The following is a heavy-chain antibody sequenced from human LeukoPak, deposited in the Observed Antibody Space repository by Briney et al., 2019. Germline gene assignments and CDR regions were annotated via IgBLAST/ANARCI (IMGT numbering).Heavy chain of an antibody. D-gene: IGHD5-12*01. CDR3: ARDGATLYYFDN. J-gene: IGHJ4*02. V-gene: IGHV3-74*01. CDR2: INSDGRST. CDR1: GFIFSSYW. Sequence: GGSLRLSCAASGFIFSSYWMHWVRQVPGRGLVWVSRINSDGRSTNCADSVKGRFTISRDSAKNTLYLQMNSLRAEDTGVYYCARDGATLYYFDNWGQGTLVTVSS.